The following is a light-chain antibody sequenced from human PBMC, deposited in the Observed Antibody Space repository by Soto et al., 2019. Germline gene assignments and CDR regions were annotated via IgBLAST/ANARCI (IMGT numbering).Light chain of an antibody. Sequence: QPVLTQPPSVSGAPGQRVTISCTGSSSNIGTGYDVQWYQQLPETAPKLLIYGNNNRPSGVPDRFSGSKSGTSASLAITGLQAEDEADYYCQSYDSTVSGVVFGGGTKLTVL. CDR3: QSYDSTVSGVV. V-gene: IGLV1-40*01. J-gene: IGLJ2*01. CDR1: SSNIGTGYD. CDR2: GNN.